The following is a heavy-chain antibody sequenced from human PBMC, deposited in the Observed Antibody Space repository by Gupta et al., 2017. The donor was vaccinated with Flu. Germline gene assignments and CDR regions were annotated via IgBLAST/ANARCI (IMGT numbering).Heavy chain of an antibody. Sequence: DVDLVESGGGLVQPGGSHRLSCFASGLLFNDHFMSWVRRAPGRGLEWISTISASGVATYYADSVRGRFSISRDNSKNTVNLEMTSLRGDDTAVYYCATRAPHSSSEFDHWGRGTRITVSS. V-gene: IGHV3-23*04. CDR2: ISASGVAT. D-gene: IGHD6-13*01. CDR1: GLLFNDHF. J-gene: IGHJ4*02. CDR3: ATRAPHSSSEFDH.